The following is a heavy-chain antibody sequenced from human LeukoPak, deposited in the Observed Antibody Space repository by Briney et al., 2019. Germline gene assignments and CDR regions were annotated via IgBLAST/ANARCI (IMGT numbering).Heavy chain of an antibody. Sequence: PSETLSLTCTVSGGSISSNSYYWGWIRQPPGKGLEWIGSIYYSGTTYYTPSLKSRVTISVDTSKNQFSLKLSSVTAADTAVYYCARERYCSSTSCYTETGNWFDPWGQGTLVTVSS. CDR2: IYYSGTT. CDR1: GGSISSNSYY. D-gene: IGHD2-2*02. V-gene: IGHV4-39*07. CDR3: ARERYCSSTSCYTETGNWFDP. J-gene: IGHJ5*02.